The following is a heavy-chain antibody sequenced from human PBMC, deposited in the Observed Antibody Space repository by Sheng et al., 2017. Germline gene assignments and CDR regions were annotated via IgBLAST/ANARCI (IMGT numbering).Heavy chain of an antibody. CDR3: ARAPLLWFGTSYGMDV. V-gene: IGHV4-34*01. J-gene: IGHJ6*02. Sequence: QVQLQQWGAGLLKPSETLSLTCAVYGGSFSGYYWSWIRQPPGKGLEWIGEINHSGSTNYNPSLKSRVTISVDTSKNQFSLKLSSVTAADTAVYYCARAPLLWFGTSYGMDVWGQGTTVTVSS. D-gene: IGHD3-10*01. CDR1: GGSFSGYY. CDR2: INHSGST.